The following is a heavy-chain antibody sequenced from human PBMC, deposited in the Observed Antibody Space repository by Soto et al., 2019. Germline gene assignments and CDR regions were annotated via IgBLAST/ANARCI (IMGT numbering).Heavy chain of an antibody. CDR2: SSDKVHSHTT. V-gene: IGHV3-72*01. D-gene: IGHD5-12*01. Sequence: EVQLAESGGGLVQPGGSLRLSCAASGFTFSDHYMDWVRQAPGKGLEWVGRSSDKVHSHTTEYAASVKGRFTISSGDAENSLYLQMNSLKTEDTAVYYCARAVVSTGYFDYWGQGTLVTVSS. CDR1: GFTFSDHY. J-gene: IGHJ4*02. CDR3: ARAVVSTGYFDY.